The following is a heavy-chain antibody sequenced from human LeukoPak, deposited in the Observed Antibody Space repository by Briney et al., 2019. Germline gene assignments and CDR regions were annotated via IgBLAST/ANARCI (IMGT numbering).Heavy chain of an antibody. CDR3: ARHRYYDSSGYGNFDY. CDR2: IYTSGST. Sequence: SETLSLTCTVSGGSVRSYYWSWIRQPPGKGLEWIGYIYTSGSTDYNPSLKSRVTISVHTSKNQFSLKLSSVTAADTAVYYCARHRYYDSSGYGNFDYWGQGTLVTVSS. V-gene: IGHV4-4*09. CDR1: GGSVRSYY. J-gene: IGHJ4*02. D-gene: IGHD3-22*01.